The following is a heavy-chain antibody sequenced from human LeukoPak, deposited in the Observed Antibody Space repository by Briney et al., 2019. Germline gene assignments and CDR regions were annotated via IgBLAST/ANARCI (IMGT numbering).Heavy chain of an antibody. Sequence: ASVKVSCKASGYTFTSFDIHWVRQAPGQGLEWMGWMNPNSGNTGYAQKFQGRVTMTRNTSISTAYMELSSLRSEDTAVYYCAREPSSSYYYGMDVWGQGTTVTVSS. V-gene: IGHV1-8*01. J-gene: IGHJ6*02. D-gene: IGHD6-6*01. CDR3: AREPSSSYYYGMDV. CDR2: MNPNSGNT. CDR1: GYTFTSFD.